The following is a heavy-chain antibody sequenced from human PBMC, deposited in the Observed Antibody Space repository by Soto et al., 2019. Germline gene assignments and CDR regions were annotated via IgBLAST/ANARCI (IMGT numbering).Heavy chain of an antibody. CDR1: GGSISSGGYS. J-gene: IGHJ5*02. V-gene: IGHV4-30-2*01. Sequence: SETLSLTCAVYGGSISSGGYSWSWIRQPPGKNLKWIGYIYHSGSTYYNPSLKSRVTISVDTSKNQFSLKLSSVTAADTAVYFCVRAIKNDYSNYEHEAWFDPWGQGTLVTVSS. CDR2: IYHSGST. CDR3: VRAIKNDYSNYEHEAWFDP. D-gene: IGHD4-4*01.